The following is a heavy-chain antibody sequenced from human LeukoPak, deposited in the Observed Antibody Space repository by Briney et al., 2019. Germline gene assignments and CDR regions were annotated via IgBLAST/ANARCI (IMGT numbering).Heavy chain of an antibody. V-gene: IGHV3-33*01. CDR1: GFTFSSYG. D-gene: IGHD6-19*01. CDR3: VRDDGLAGTPFDY. Sequence: GGSLRLSCAASGFTFSSYGMHWVRQAPGKGLEWVAFIWYDGSNKEYADSVRGRFTISRDNSKGTLYLQMDSLRAEDTAVYYCVRDDGLAGTPFDYWGQGTLVTVSS. J-gene: IGHJ4*02. CDR2: IWYDGSNK.